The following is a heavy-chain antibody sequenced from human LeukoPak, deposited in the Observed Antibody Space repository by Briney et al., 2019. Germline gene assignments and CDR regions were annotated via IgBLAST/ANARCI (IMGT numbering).Heavy chain of an antibody. CDR2: ISWNSGSI. CDR3: EKGPTHIVATHLFDY. V-gene: IGHV3-9*01. CDR1: GFTFDDYA. J-gene: IGHJ4*02. Sequence: GGSLRLSCAASGFTFDDYAMHWVRQAPGKGLEWVSGISWNSGSIGYADSVKGRFTISRDDAKNSLYLQMNSLRAEDTALYYCEKGPTHIVATHLFDYWGQGTLVTVSS. D-gene: IGHD5-12*01.